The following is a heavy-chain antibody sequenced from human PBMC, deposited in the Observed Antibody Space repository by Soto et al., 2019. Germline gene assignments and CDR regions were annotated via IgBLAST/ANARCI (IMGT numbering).Heavy chain of an antibody. Sequence: QVQLVQPGAEVRKPGASVKLPCTASGYTLTNFAMQWVRQAPGQRLEWMGWINGGNGSTKYSQNFQCRVTITTGTYASTVYLELSGLRSEETAVYFCARRGWSEQGYFYYCNDVWGKSTRGNVSS. J-gene: IGHJ6*03. V-gene: IGHV1-3*01. CDR2: INGGNGST. CDR1: GYTLTNFA. D-gene: IGHD3-3*01. CDR3: ARRGWSEQGYFYYCNDV.